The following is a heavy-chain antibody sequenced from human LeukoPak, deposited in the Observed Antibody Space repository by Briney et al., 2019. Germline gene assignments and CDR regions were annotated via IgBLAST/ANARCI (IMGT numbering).Heavy chain of an antibody. D-gene: IGHD3-22*01. CDR1: GGSISSNSYY. Sequence: SETLSLTCAVSGGSISSNSYYWGWIRQPPGKGLEWIGSIYYSGSTYYNPSLKSRVTISVDTSKNQFSLKLSSVTAADTAVYYCARVLYYYDSSGYSETYYFDYWGQGTLVTVSS. J-gene: IGHJ4*02. V-gene: IGHV4-39*01. CDR3: ARVLYYYDSSGYSETYYFDY. CDR2: IYYSGST.